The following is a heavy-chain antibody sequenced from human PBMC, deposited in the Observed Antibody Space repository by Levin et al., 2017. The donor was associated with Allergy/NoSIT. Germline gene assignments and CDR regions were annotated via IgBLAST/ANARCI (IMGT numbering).Heavy chain of an antibody. D-gene: IGHD3-16*01. V-gene: IGHV3-48*01. Sequence: GESLKISCAASGFTFSSYSMNWVRQAPGKGPEWVSYISSSSSTIYYADSVKGRFTISRDNAKNSLYLQMNSLRAEDTAVYYWARGGLGGYYYYYYMDGWGKGTTVTVSS. CDR3: ARGGLGGYYYYYYMDG. CDR2: ISSSSSTI. J-gene: IGHJ6*03. CDR1: GFTFSSYS.